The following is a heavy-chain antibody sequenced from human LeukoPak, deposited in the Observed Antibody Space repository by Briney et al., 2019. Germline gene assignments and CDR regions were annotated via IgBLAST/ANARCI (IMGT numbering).Heavy chain of an antibody. CDR2: INPNSGGT. D-gene: IGHD3-10*01. Sequence: ASVKVSCKASGYTFTGYYMHWVRQAPGQGLEWMGWINPNSGGTNYAQKFQGRVTMTRDTSISTAYMELSRLRSDDTAVYYCARDDPRGWYYFDYWGQGTLVTVSS. CDR1: GYTFTGYY. CDR3: ARDDPRGWYYFDY. V-gene: IGHV1-2*02. J-gene: IGHJ4*02.